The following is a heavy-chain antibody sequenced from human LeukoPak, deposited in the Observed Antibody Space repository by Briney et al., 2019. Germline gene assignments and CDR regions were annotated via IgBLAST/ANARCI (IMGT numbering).Heavy chain of an antibody. V-gene: IGHV3-23*01. CDR3: AKEGITIFGVVIPLDY. CDR2: ISGSGGST. D-gene: IGHD3-3*01. Sequence: GGSLRLSCAASGFTFSSYAMSWVRQAPGKGLEWVSAISGSGGSTYYADSVKGRFTISRDNSKNTLYLQMNSLRAEDTAVCYCAKEGITIFGVVIPLDYWGQGTLVTVSS. J-gene: IGHJ4*02. CDR1: GFTFSSYA.